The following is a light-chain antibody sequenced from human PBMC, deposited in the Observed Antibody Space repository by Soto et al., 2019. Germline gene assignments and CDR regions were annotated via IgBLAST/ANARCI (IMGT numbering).Light chain of an antibody. Sequence: AIQMTQSPSSLSASVGDRVTITCRASQAIRNDLGWYQQKPGKAPKFLIYVASGLQTGVPARFSVSGSGTEFTLSISSLQPEDFATYYCLQDYTYPRTFGQGTKVEIK. CDR1: QAIRND. V-gene: IGKV1-6*01. CDR3: LQDYTYPRT. CDR2: VAS. J-gene: IGKJ1*01.